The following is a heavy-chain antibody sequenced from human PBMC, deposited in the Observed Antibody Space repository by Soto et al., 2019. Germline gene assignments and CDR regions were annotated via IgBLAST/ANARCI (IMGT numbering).Heavy chain of an antibody. J-gene: IGHJ4*02. CDR2: IYHSGST. CDR1: GGSISRGGYS. Sequence: SETLSLTCAVSGGSISRGGYSWSWIRQPPGKGLEWIGYIYHSGSTYYNPSLKSRVTISVDRSKNQFSLKLSSVTAADTAVYYCARENNVLPGGYFDYWGQGTLVTVSS. D-gene: IGHD3-10*01. CDR3: ARENNVLPGGYFDY. V-gene: IGHV4-30-2*01.